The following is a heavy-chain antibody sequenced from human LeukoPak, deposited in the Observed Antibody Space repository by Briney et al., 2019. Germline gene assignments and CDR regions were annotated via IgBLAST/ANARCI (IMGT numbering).Heavy chain of an antibody. CDR3: ARVGNMGSSDAFDI. D-gene: IGHD2-15*01. V-gene: IGHV1-18*04. Sequence: ASVKVSCKASGYTFTNYYMHWVRQAPGQGLEWMGWISAYTGNTNYAQKLQGRVTMTTDTSTSTAYMELRSLRSDDTAVYYCARVGNMGSSDAFDIWGQGTMVTVSS. J-gene: IGHJ3*02. CDR2: ISAYTGNT. CDR1: GYTFTNYY.